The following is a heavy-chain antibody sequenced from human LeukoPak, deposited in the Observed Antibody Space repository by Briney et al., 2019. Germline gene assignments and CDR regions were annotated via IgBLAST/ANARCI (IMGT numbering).Heavy chain of an antibody. V-gene: IGHV1-8*01. D-gene: IGHD2-15*01. CDR2: MNPNSGNT. CDR1: GYTFTSYD. CDR3: ARWGLGYCSGGSCYSGYYYYMDV. Sequence: GASVKVSCKASGYTFTSYDINWVRQATGQGLEWMGWMNPNSGNTGYAQKFQGRVTMTRNTSISTAYMELSSLRSEDTAVYYCARWGLGYCSGGSCYSGYYYYMDVWGKGTTVTISS. J-gene: IGHJ6*03.